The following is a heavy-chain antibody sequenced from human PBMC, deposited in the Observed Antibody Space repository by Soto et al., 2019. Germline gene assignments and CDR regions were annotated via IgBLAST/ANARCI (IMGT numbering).Heavy chain of an antibody. Sequence: PSETLSLPCTVYGWSLSGYYWSWIRQPPGKALEWIGEFNHSGDTNYNPSLKSRVTISADTSKNQVFLNLSSVTAADTAMYYCARHHVRGRTIAGAAEFWGQGTLVTVSS. CDR2: FNHSGDT. CDR3: ARHHVRGRTIAGAAEF. D-gene: IGHD1-26*01. J-gene: IGHJ4*02. V-gene: IGHV4-34*01. CDR1: GWSLSGYY.